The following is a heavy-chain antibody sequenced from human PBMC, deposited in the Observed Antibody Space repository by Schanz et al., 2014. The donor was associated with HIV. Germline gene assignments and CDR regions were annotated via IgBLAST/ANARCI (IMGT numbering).Heavy chain of an antibody. Sequence: QVQLQESGPGLVKPSETLSLTCTVSGDSITPYYWSWIRQPPGKGLEWIGYVFHTGSTNYNPSLKSRATISVDTSEYEFSLKLSSVTAADTAVYYCARVAYYDSSGYIPIDYWGQGTLVTVSS. D-gene: IGHD3-22*01. CDR3: ARVAYYDSSGYIPIDY. CDR1: GDSITPYY. V-gene: IGHV4-59*01. CDR2: VFHTGST. J-gene: IGHJ4*02.